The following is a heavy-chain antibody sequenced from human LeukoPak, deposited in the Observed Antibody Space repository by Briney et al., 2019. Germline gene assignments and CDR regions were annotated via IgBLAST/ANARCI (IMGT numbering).Heavy chain of an antibody. D-gene: IGHD5-12*01. CDR1: GYTFSSYG. V-gene: IGHV1-18*01. Sequence: ASVKVSCKASGYTFSSYGISWVRQAPGQGLEWMGWISAYNGNTNFAQEFQGRVTMTTDTSTSTASMELRSLRSDDTAVYYYARDQGIYNHRIIDYWGQGTLVTVSS. J-gene: IGHJ4*02. CDR2: ISAYNGNT. CDR3: ARDQGIYNHRIIDY.